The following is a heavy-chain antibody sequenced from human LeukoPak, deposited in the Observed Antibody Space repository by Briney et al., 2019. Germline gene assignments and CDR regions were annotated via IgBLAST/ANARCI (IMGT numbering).Heavy chain of an antibody. D-gene: IGHD6-13*01. V-gene: IGHV1-2*02. CDR1: GYTFTGYY. CDR2: INPNSGGT. CDR3: ARSSSWDYYFDY. J-gene: IGHJ4*02. Sequence: GASVKVSRKASGYTFTGYYMHWVRQAPGQGLEWMGWINPNSGGTNYAQKFQGRVTMTRDTSISTAYMELSRLRSDDTAVYYCARSSSWDYYFDYWGQGTLVTVSS.